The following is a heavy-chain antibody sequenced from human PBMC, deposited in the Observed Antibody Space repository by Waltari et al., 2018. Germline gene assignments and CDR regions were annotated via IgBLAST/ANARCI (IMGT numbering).Heavy chain of an antibody. J-gene: IGHJ4*02. CDR2: IYYSGRT. V-gene: IGHV4-31*03. CDR3: ARARHQPVIAAAGTNFDY. CDR1: GGSISSGGYY. Sequence: QVQLQESGPGLVKPSQTLSLTCTVSGGSISSGGYYWSWIRQHPGKGLEWIGYIYYSGRTYYNPSLKSRVTISVDTSKNQFSLKLSSVTAADTAVYYCARARHQPVIAAAGTNFDYWGQGTLVTVSS. D-gene: IGHD6-13*01.